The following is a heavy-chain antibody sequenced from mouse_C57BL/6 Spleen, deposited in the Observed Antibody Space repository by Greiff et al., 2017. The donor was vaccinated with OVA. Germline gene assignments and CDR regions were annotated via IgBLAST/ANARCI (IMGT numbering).Heavy chain of an antibody. Sequence: EVKLMESGPELVKPGASVKISCKASGYSFTGYYMNWVKQSPEKSLEWIGEINPSTGGTTYNQKFKAKATLTVDKSSSTAYMQLKSLTSEDSAVYYCARGDSSGYEGFAYWGQGTLVTVSA. CDR1: GYSFTGYY. D-gene: IGHD3-2*02. CDR3: ARGDSSGYEGFAY. J-gene: IGHJ3*01. CDR2: INPSTGGT. V-gene: IGHV1-42*01.